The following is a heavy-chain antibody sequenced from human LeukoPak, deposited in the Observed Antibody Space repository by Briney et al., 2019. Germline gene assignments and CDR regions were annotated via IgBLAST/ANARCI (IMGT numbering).Heavy chain of an antibody. CDR3: ARAPGNDILTGYRSLYYYYYMDV. CDR2: MNPNSGNT. Sequence: ASVKVSCKASGYTFTSYYMHWVRQATGQGLEWMGWMNPNSGNTGYAQKFQGRVTMTRNTSISTAYMELSSLRSEDTAVYYCARAPGNDILTGYRSLYYYYYMDVWGKGTTVTISS. CDR1: GYTFTSYY. D-gene: IGHD3-9*01. J-gene: IGHJ6*03. V-gene: IGHV1-8*02.